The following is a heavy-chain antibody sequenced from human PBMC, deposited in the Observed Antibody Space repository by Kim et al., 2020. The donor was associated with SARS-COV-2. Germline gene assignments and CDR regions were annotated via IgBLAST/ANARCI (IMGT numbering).Heavy chain of an antibody. D-gene: IGHD3-22*01. V-gene: IGHV3-43*02. CDR1: GFTFDDYA. J-gene: IGHJ6*02. CDR2: ISGDGGST. Sequence: GGSLRLSCAASGFTFDDYAMHWVRQAPGKGLEWVSLISGDGGSTYYADSVKGRFTISRDNSKNSLYLQMNSLRTEDTALYYCAKDMWEYYYDSRLPDYYYGMDVWGQGTTVTVSS. CDR3: AKDMWEYYYDSRLPDYYYGMDV.